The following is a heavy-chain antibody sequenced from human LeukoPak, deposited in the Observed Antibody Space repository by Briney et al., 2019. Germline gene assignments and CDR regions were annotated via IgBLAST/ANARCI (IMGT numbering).Heavy chain of an antibody. V-gene: IGHV4-39*01. CDR1: GGSISSSSYY. Sequence: SETLSLTCTVSGGSISSSSYYWGWIRQPPGKGLEWIGSIYYSGGTYYNPSLKSRVTISVDTSKNQFSLKLSSVTAADTAVYYCARQDSGYVGELDWFDPWGQGTLVTVSS. CDR3: ARQDSGYVGELDWFDP. CDR2: IYYSGGT. D-gene: IGHD5-12*01. J-gene: IGHJ5*02.